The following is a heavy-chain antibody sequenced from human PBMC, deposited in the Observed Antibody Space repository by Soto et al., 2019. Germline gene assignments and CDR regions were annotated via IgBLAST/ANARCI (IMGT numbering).Heavy chain of an antibody. J-gene: IGHJ4*02. D-gene: IGHD3-22*01. CDR1: GGSISSYY. CDR2: IYYSGST. CDR3: ARFYYDSSGYYRYFDD. V-gene: IGHV4-39*01. Sequence: SETLSLTCTVSGGSISSYYWGWIRQPPGKGLEWIGSIYYSGSTYYNPSLKSRVTISVDTSKNQFSLKLSSVTAADTAVYYCARFYYDSSGYYRYFDDWGQGTLVTVSS.